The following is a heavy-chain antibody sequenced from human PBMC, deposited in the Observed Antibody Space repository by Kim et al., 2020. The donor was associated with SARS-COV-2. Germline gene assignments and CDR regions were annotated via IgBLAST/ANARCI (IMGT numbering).Heavy chain of an antibody. CDR3: ARSFEYSSPLVL. J-gene: IGHJ4*02. Sequence: YNPSLKSRVTISVDTSKNQFSLKLSSVTAADTAVYYCARSFEYSSPLVLWGQGTLVTVSS. D-gene: IGHD6-6*01. V-gene: IGHV4-31*02.